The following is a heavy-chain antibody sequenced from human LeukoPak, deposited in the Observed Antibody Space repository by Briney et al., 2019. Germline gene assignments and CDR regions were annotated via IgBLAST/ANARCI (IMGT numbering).Heavy chain of an antibody. CDR2: IIPIFGTA. V-gene: IGHV1-69*01. CDR1: GGTFSSYA. D-gene: IGHD1-1*01. J-gene: IGHJ4*02. Sequence: SVKVSCKASGGTFSSYAISWVRHAPGQGLEWMGGIIPIFGTAKYAQKFQGRVTITADESTSTAYMELSSLRSEDAAVYYCARSGGLERRLGVWGQGTLVTVSS. CDR3: ARSGGLERRLGV.